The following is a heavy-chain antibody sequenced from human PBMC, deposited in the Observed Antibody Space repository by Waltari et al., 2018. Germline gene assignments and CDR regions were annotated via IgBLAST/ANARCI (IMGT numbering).Heavy chain of an antibody. D-gene: IGHD2-15*01. J-gene: IGHJ6*03. V-gene: IGHV4-31*03. Sequence: QVQLQESGPGLVKPSQTLSLTCTVSGGSISSGGYYWSWIRQHPGKGLEWIGYIYYSGGTYYNPSLKSRVTISVDTSKNQFSLKLSSVTAADTAVYYCARDGIIEKGFEESYYYYMDVWGKGTTVTVSS. CDR1: GGSISSGGYY. CDR2: IYYSGGT. CDR3: ARDGIIEKGFEESYYYYMDV.